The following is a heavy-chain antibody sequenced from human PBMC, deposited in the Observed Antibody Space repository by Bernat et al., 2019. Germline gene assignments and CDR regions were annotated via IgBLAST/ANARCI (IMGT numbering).Heavy chain of an antibody. V-gene: IGHV1-69*17. CDR3: ARGGGPDIVVVVAAPYYYYMDV. J-gene: IGHJ6*03. CDR2: IIPIFGIA. CDR1: GGTFSSYA. D-gene: IGHD2-15*01. Sequence: QVQLVQSGAEVKKPGSSVKVSCKASGGTFSSYAISWVRQAPGQGLEWMGGIIPIFGIANYAQKFQGRVTITADKSTSTAYMELSSLRSEDTAVYYCARGGGPDIVVVVAAPYYYYMDVWGKGTTVTVSS.